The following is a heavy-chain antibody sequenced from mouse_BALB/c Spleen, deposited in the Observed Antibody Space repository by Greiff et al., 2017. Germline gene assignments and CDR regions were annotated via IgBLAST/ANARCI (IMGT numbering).Heavy chain of an antibody. Sequence: QVQLKESGAELVRPGSSVKISCKASGYAFSSYWMNWVKQRPGQGLEWIGQIYPGDGDTNYNGKFKGKATLTADKSSSTAYMQLSSLTSEDSAVYFCARLNYGNSSWFAYWGQGTLVTVSA. CDR2: IYPGDGDT. D-gene: IGHD2-1*01. CDR3: ARLNYGNSSWFAY. CDR1: GYAFSSYW. V-gene: IGHV1-80*01. J-gene: IGHJ3*01.